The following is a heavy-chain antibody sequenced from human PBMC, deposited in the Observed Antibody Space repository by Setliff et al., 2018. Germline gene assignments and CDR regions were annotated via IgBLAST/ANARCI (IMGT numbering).Heavy chain of an antibody. CDR2: TIPLLPLP. J-gene: IGHJ6*03. CDR1: GYTFTGYY. V-gene: IGHV1-69*10. CDR3: ARSAITGTTKKYYYYMDV. D-gene: IGHD1-7*01. Sequence: SVKVSCKASGYTFTGYYMHWVRQAPGQGLEWMGGTIPLLPLPNYAVKFQGRITLTADKSTSTAYMELSSLRSEDTAVYYCARSAITGTTKKYYYYMDVWGQGTTVTVSS.